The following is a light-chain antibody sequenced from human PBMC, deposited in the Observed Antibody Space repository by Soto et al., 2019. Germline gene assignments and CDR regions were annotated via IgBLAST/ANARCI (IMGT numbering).Light chain of an antibody. CDR1: QGISNY. Sequence: DIQMTQSPSSLSASVGDRVTITCRASQGISNYLAWYQQQPGKPPKLLMYAESTLQSGVPSRFSGSGSGTDFTLTISSLQPEDVATYYCQRYKSVHPVTFGPGTKVNL. J-gene: IGKJ3*01. CDR3: QRYKSVHPVT. V-gene: IGKV1-27*01. CDR2: AES.